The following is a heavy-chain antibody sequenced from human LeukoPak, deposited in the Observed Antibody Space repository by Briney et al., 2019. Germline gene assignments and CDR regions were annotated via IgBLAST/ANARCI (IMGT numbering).Heavy chain of an antibody. CDR1: GYTFTSYD. J-gene: IGHJ3*02. V-gene: IGHV1-8*03. D-gene: IGHD6-6*01. CDR2: MNPNSGNT. CDR3: ARQSTIAARRVRAFDI. Sequence: ASVKVSCKASGYTFTSYDINWVRQATGQGLEWMGWMNPNSGNTGYAQKFQDRVTITRNTSISTAYMELSSPRSEDTAVYYCARQSTIAARRVRAFDIWGQGTMVTVSS.